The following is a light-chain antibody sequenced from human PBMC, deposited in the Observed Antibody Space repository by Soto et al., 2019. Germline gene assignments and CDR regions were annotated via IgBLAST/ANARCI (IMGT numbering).Light chain of an antibody. CDR3: QHYKNYPWT. Sequence: AIRMTQSPSSLSASAGDRVAIACRASQDVGRYLAWYQQKPGQAPKLLIYGASTLQSGVPSRFNGGGSGTDFTLTISYLESEDFATYYCQHYKNYPWTFGQGTKVEFK. V-gene: IGKV1-8*01. CDR2: GAS. CDR1: QDVGRY. J-gene: IGKJ1*01.